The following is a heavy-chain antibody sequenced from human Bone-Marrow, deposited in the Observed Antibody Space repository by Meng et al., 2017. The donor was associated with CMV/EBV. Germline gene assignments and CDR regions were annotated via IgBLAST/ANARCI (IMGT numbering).Heavy chain of an antibody. D-gene: IGHD3-3*01. Sequence: YAMSWGRQAPGKGLEWVSAISGSGGSTYYADSVKGRFTISRDNSKNTLYLQMNSLRAEDTAVYYCAKDSGRYYDFWSGYQTVNFDYWGQGTLVTVSS. CDR1: YA. CDR3: AKDSGRYYDFWSGYQTVNFDY. J-gene: IGHJ4*02. CDR2: ISGSGGST. V-gene: IGHV3-23*01.